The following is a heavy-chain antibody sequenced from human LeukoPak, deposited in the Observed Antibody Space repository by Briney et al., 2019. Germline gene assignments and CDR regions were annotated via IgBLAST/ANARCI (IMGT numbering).Heavy chain of an antibody. CDR2: IYYSGST. CDR1: GGSINSYY. Sequence: SETLSLTCTVSGGSINSYYWSWIRQPPGKGLEWIGYIYYSGSTNYNPSLKSRITISIDTSKNQFSLNLSSVTATDTAVYYCASHYGSYPGTFDYWGQGTLVTVSS. J-gene: IGHJ4*02. D-gene: IGHD3-10*01. CDR3: ASHYGSYPGTFDY. V-gene: IGHV4-59*08.